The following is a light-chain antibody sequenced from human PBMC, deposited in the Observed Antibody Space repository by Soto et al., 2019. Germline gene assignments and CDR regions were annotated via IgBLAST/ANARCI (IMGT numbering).Light chain of an antibody. J-gene: IGKJ2*01. V-gene: IGKV3-20*01. Sequence: EIVLTQSPGTLSLSPGERATLSCRASQSVSSSYLAWYQQKPGQAPRLLIYGASSRATGIPDRFSGSGSGTDFILTISRLAPEDFAVYYWQQYGSSLYTFGQGTKLEIK. CDR1: QSVSSSY. CDR2: GAS. CDR3: QQYGSSLYT.